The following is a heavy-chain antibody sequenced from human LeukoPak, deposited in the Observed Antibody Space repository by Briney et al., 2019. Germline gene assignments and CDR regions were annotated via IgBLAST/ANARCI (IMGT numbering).Heavy chain of an antibody. D-gene: IGHD3-22*01. Sequence: SVKVSCKASGGTFSSYAISWVRQAPGQGLEWMGGIIPIFGTANYAQKFQGRVTITADKSTSTAYMELSSLRSEDTAVYYCARYNYYDSSGSPQNLDYWGQGTLVTVSS. CDR2: IIPIFGTA. CDR1: GGTFSSYA. J-gene: IGHJ4*02. V-gene: IGHV1-69*06. CDR3: ARYNYYDSSGSPQNLDY.